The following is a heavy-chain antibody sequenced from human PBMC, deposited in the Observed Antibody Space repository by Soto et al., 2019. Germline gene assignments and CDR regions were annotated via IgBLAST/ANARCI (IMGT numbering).Heavy chain of an antibody. Sequence: SGPTLVNPTRTLTLTCTFSGFSLSTSGMCVSWIRQPPGKALGWLARIDWDDDKYYSTSLKTRLTISKDTSKNQVVLTMTNMDPVDTATYYCARTYRYRSSSRADFDYWGQGTLVTVSS. CDR1: GFSLSTSGMC. D-gene: IGHD6-13*01. V-gene: IGHV2-70*11. J-gene: IGHJ4*02. CDR2: IDWDDDK. CDR3: ARTYRYRSSSRADFDY.